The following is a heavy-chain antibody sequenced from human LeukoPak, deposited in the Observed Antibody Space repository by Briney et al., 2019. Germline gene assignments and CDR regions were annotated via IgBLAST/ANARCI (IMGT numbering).Heavy chain of an antibody. J-gene: IGHJ5*02. D-gene: IGHD1-26*01. V-gene: IGHV1-69*13. Sequence: SVKVSCKASGYTFTGYYMHWVRQAPGQGLEWMGGIIPIFGTANYAQKFQGRVTITADESTSTAYMELSSLRSEDTAVYYCARAVGAILEGGFDPWGQGTLVTVSS. CDR3: ARAVGAILEGGFDP. CDR2: IIPIFGTA. CDR1: GYTFTGYY.